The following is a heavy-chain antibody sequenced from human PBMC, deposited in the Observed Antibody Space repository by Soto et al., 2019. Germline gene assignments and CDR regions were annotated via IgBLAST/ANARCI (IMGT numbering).Heavy chain of an antibody. CDR2: IIPIFGTA. CDR1: GGTFSSYA. J-gene: IGHJ6*02. CDR3: ARNDYSSSSPYYYYYGMDV. V-gene: IGHV1-69*06. D-gene: IGHD6-6*01. Sequence: QVQLVKSGAEVKQPGSSVKLSCKASGGTFSSYAISWVRQAPGQGLEWMGGIIPIFGTANYAQKFQGRVTITADKSTSTAYMELSSLRSEDTAVYYCARNDYSSSSPYYYYYGMDVWGQGTTVTVSS.